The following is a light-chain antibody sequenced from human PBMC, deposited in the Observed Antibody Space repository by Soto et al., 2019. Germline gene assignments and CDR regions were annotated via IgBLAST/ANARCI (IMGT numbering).Light chain of an antibody. CDR3: QHYGTSTRT. Sequence: EIVLTQSPGTLSLSPGESATLSCRATQSVSATYLAWYQQKPGQAPRLLIYAASSRATDIPDRFSGSESGTDFTLAISRLEPEDFAVYWCQHYGTSTRTFGQGTKVQLK. V-gene: IGKV3-20*01. CDR2: AAS. J-gene: IGKJ1*01. CDR1: QSVSATY.